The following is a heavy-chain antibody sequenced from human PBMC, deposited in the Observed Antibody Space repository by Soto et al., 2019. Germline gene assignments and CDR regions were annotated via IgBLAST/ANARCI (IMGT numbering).Heavy chain of an antibody. CDR3: ANRVRGSSWTFDY. J-gene: IGHJ4*02. Sequence: EVQLLESGGGLVQPGGSLRLSCAASGFTFSSYAMSWVRQAPGKGLEWVSAISGSGGSTYYADSVNGRFTISRDNSKNTLYLQMNSLRAEDTAVYYCANRVRGSSWTFDYWGQGTLVTVSS. D-gene: IGHD6-13*01. CDR1: GFTFSSYA. CDR2: ISGSGGST. V-gene: IGHV3-23*01.